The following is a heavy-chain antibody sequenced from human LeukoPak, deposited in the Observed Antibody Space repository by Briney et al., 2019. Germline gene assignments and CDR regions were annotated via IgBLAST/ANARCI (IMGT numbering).Heavy chain of an antibody. CDR3: ARDTSSRGYGYVSSFDY. Sequence: SETLSLTCTVSGGSISSYYWSWIRQPAGKGLEWIGRIYTSGSTNYNPSLKSRVTMSVDTSKNQFSLKLSSVTAADTAVYYCARDTSSRGYGYVSSFDYWGQGILVTVSS. V-gene: IGHV4-4*07. CDR2: IYTSGST. D-gene: IGHD5-18*01. J-gene: IGHJ4*02. CDR1: GGSISSYY.